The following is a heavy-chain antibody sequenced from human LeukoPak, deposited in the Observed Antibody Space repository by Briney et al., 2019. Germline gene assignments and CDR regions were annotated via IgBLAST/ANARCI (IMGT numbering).Heavy chain of an antibody. CDR2: IYSGGST. J-gene: IGHJ4*02. CDR1: GFTVSSNY. V-gene: IGHV3-53*05. CDR3: AKDYSLYCSSASCYTPFDY. Sequence: GGSLRLSCAASGFTVSSNYMSWVRQAPGKGLEWVSVIYSGGSTYYADSVKGRFTISRDNAKNSLYLQMDSLRAEDTAFYYCAKDYSLYCSSASCYTPFDYWGQGALITVSS. D-gene: IGHD2-2*02.